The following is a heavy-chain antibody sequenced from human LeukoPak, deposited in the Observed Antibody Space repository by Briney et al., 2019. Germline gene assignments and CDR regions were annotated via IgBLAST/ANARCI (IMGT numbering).Heavy chain of an antibody. CDR3: ATKQWLAPPPDS. D-gene: IGHD6-19*01. CDR1: GFTFSKYW. J-gene: IGHJ4*02. V-gene: IGHV3-74*01. Sequence: GGPLRLSCAASGFTFSKYWMLWVRQATGKGLESVSRINTDGTVTTYADSVKGRFTVSRDNADNTMFLQMNSVRDEDTAVYYCATKQWLAPPPDSWGQGTPVTVSS. CDR2: INTDGTVT.